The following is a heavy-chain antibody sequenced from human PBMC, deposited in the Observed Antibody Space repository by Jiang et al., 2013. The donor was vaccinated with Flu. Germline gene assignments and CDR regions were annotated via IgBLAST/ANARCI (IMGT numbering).Heavy chain of an antibody. J-gene: IGHJ6*03. CDR3: ARRNYGSGSRYDLSGYYYMDV. V-gene: IGHV1-18*01. CDR2: ISAYNGNT. D-gene: IGHD3-10*01. CDR1: GYIFTNYG. Sequence: ACKASGYIFTNYGISWVRQAPGQGLEWMGWISAYNGNTNYAQKLQGRVSMTTDTTTNTAYIEVSNLRSDDTAVYYCARRNYGSGSRYDLSGYYYMDVWGKGSTVTVSS.